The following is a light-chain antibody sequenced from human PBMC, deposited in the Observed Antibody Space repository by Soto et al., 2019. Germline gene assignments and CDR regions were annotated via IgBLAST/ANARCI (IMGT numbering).Light chain of an antibody. J-gene: IGKJ1*01. Sequence: DIQMTQSPSSLSASVGDRVTITCRASQGISSYLAWHQQKPGKVPKLLIYAASTLQSGVPSRFSGSGSGTDFTLTISSLQPEDVATYYCQNYNSDPWTFGQGTKVEIK. CDR1: QGISSY. CDR3: QNYNSDPWT. CDR2: AAS. V-gene: IGKV1-27*01.